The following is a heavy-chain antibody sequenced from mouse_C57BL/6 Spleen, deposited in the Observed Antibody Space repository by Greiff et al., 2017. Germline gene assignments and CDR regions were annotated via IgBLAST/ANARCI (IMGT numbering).Heavy chain of an antibody. D-gene: IGHD5-1*01. CDR1: GFTFSSYA. CDR2: ISDGGSYT. J-gene: IGHJ1*03. Sequence: EVQVVESGGGLVKPGGSLKLSCAASGFTFSSYAMSWVRQTPEKRLEWVATISDGGSYTYYPDNVKGRFTISRDNAKNNLYLQMSHLKSEDTAMYYCARETYPEGWYFDVWGTGTTVTVSS. CDR3: ARETYPEGWYFDV. V-gene: IGHV5-4*01.